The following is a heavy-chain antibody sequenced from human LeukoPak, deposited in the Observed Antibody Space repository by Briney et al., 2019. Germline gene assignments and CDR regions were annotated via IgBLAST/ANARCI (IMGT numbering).Heavy chain of an antibody. V-gene: IGHV4-38-2*02. CDR1: GYSITSAYY. Sequence: PSGTLSLTCTVSGYSITSAYYWGWIRQPPGKGLEWIGSIYHSGSTYYNPSLKSRVTISVDKSKNQFSLKLSSVAAADTGVYYCARSTVDTAMVFDYWGQGTLVTVSS. J-gene: IGHJ4*02. CDR3: ARSTVDTAMVFDY. CDR2: IYHSGST. D-gene: IGHD5-18*01.